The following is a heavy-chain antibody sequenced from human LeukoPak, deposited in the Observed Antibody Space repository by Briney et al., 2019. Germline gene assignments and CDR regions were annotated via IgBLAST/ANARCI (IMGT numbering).Heavy chain of an antibody. V-gene: IGHV1-46*01. D-gene: IGHD5-24*01. CDR2: INPSGGST. Sequence: ASVKVSCKASGYTFTSYYMHWVRQAPGQGLEWMGIINPSGGSTSYAQKFQGRVTMTRDMSTSTVYMELSSLRSEDTAVYYCAIPGRDGYNSWPKTYYYYMDVWGKGTTVTVSS. CDR1: GYTFTSYY. CDR3: AIPGRDGYNSWPKTYYYYMDV. J-gene: IGHJ6*03.